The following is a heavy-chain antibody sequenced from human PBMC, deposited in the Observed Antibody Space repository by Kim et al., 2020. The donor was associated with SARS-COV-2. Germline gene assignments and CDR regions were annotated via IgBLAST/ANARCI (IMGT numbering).Heavy chain of an antibody. D-gene: IGHD2-8*01. CDR2: INHSGST. V-gene: IGHV4-34*01. CDR1: GGSLSGYY. CDR3: ARGILGSSHKWCPFDY. Sequence: SETLSLTCAVYGGSLSGYYWSWIRQPPGKGLEWIGEINHSGSTNYNPSLKSRVTISVDTSKNQFSLKLSSVTAADTAVYYCARGILGSSHKWCPFDYWGQGTLVTVSS. J-gene: IGHJ4*02.